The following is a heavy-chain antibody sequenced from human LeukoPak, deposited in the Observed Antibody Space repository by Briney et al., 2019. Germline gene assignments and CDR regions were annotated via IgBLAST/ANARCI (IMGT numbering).Heavy chain of an antibody. D-gene: IGHD2-8*01. Sequence: SGTLSLTCTVSGGSISSYYWSWIRQPAGKGLEWIGRIYTSGSTNYNPSLKSRVTMSVDTSKNQFSLKLSSVTAADTAVYYCARDGCTNGVCYLDYWGQGTLVTVSS. V-gene: IGHV4-4*07. J-gene: IGHJ4*02. CDR1: GGSISSYY. CDR3: ARDGCTNGVCYLDY. CDR2: IYTSGST.